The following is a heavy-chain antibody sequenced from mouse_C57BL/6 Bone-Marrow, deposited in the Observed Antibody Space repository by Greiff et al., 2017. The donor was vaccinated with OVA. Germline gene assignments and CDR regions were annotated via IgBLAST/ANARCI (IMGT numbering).Heavy chain of an antibody. Sequence: EASGIDFSRYWMSWVRRAPGKGLEWIGEINPDSSTINYAPSLKDKFIISRDNAKNTLYLQMSKVRSEDTALYYCARGDYYGSSYGFAYWGQGTLVTVSA. CDR3: ARGDYYGSSYGFAY. CDR2: INPDSSTI. D-gene: IGHD1-1*01. J-gene: IGHJ3*01. CDR1: GIDFSRYW. V-gene: IGHV4-1*01.